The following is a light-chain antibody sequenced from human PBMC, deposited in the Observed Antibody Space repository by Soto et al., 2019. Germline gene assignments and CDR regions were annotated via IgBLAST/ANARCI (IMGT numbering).Light chain of an antibody. CDR1: SSDVGGYNY. CDR3: SSYTSSSTVV. CDR2: DIG. V-gene: IGLV2-14*03. J-gene: IGLJ2*01. Sequence: QSALTQPASVSGSPGQSITISCTGTSSDVGGYNYVSWYQHHPGKAPKLMIYDIGNRPSGVSNRFSGSKSGTTASLTISGLQAEDEDDYYCSSYTSSSTVVFGGGTKLTVL.